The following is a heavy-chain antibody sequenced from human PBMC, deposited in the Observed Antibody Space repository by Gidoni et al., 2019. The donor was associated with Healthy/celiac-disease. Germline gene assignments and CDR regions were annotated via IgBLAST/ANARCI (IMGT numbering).Heavy chain of an antibody. Sequence: QLQLQESGPGLVKPSETLSLTCTVSGGSISSSSYYWGWIRQPPGKGLEWIGSIYYSGSTYYNPSLKSRVTISVDTSKNQFSLKLSSVTAADTAVYYCARDLGSGFGELLGYFDYWGQGTLVTVSS. CDR3: ARDLGSGFGELLGYFDY. CDR1: GGSISSSSYY. D-gene: IGHD3-10*01. CDR2: IYYSGST. J-gene: IGHJ4*02. V-gene: IGHV4-39*07.